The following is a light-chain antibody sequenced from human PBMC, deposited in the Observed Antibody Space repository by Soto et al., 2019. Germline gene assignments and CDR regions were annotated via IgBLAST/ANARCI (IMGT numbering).Light chain of an antibody. Sequence: DIQMTQSPSSLSASVGDRVTITCRASQSISSYLNWYQQKPGKAPKLLIYAASSLQSGVPSMFSGSGSGTDFTLTISLLQPDDFATYYCQQYYSTITFGHGTKVDIK. CDR3: QQYYSTIT. CDR1: QSISSY. V-gene: IGKV1-39*01. J-gene: IGKJ3*01. CDR2: AAS.